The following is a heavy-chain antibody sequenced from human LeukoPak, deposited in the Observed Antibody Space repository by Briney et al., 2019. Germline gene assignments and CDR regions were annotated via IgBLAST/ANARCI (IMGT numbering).Heavy chain of an antibody. CDR2: ISVSNDNT. D-gene: IGHD4-17*01. CDR1: GFTFSSYA. J-gene: IGHJ4*02. V-gene: IGHV3-23*01. CDR3: AKGRGTTVTSAANY. Sequence: PGGSLRLSCAASGFTFSSYAMSWVRQAPGKGLEWVSSISVSNDNTYYADSVKDRFTISRDNSKNTLSLQMNSLRAEDTAVYYCAKGRGTTVTSAANYWGQGTLVTVSS.